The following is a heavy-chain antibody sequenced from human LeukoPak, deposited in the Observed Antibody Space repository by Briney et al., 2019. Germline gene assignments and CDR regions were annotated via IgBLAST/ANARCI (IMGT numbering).Heavy chain of an antibody. D-gene: IGHD2-8*02. CDR3: AKEGLLGGYYFDL. V-gene: IGHV3-23*01. CDR2: IGGRGGPRT. CDR1: GFTFSRYS. Sequence: GGSLRLSCAASGFTFSRYSMDWVRQAPGRGLDWVSTIGGRGGPRTFYADSVKGRFTISRDNSKDTVYLQMDTLGAEDTAVYFCAKEGLLGGYYFDLWGQGTPVTVSS. J-gene: IGHJ4*02.